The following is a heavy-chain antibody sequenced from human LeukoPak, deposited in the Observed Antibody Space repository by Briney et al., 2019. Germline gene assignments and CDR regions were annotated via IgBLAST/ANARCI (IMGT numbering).Heavy chain of an antibody. J-gene: IGHJ3*02. V-gene: IGHV1-2*02. CDR3: ARVTAVIDAFDI. Sequence: ASVKVSCKASGYTFTGYYMHWVRQAPGQGLEWMGWINPNSGGTNYAQKFQGRVTMTRDTSISTAYMELSRLRSDDTAVYYRARVTAVIDAFDIWGQGTMVTVSS. D-gene: IGHD4-23*01. CDR2: INPNSGGT. CDR1: GYTFTGYY.